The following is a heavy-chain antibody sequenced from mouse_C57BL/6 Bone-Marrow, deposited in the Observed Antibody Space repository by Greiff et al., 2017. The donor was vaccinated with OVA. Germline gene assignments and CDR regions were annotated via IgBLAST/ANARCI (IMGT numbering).Heavy chain of an antibody. Sequence: QVQLLQSGPELARPWASVKISCQAFYTFSRRLHFAIRDTNFWMQWVKHRPGQGLEWIGAIYPCTGDTSYNQKFKGKATLTADKSASTAYMQLSSLTSEDAAVYYCVYDYDVGLFAYWGQGTLVTVSA. V-gene: IGHV1-87*01. J-gene: IGHJ3*01. CDR1: YTFSRRLH. CDR2: GQGLEWIG. D-gene: IGHD2-4*01. CDR3: SEDAAVYYCVYDYDVGLFAY.